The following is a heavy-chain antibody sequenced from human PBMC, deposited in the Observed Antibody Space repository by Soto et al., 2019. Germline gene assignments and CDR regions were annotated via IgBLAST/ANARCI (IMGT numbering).Heavy chain of an antibody. CDR1: GYTLTELS. Sequence: ASVKVSCKVSGYTLTELSMHWVRQANGKGLEWMGGFDPEDGETIYAQKFQGRVTMTEDTSTDTAYMELSSLRSEDTAVYYCATAPISGWSPYYFDYWGQGTLVTVSS. CDR3: ATAPISGWSPYYFDY. CDR2: FDPEDGET. V-gene: IGHV1-24*01. D-gene: IGHD6-19*01. J-gene: IGHJ4*02.